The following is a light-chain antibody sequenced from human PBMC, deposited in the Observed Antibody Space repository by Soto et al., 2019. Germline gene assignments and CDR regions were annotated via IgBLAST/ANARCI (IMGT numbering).Light chain of an antibody. Sequence: QSVLTQPPSVSGAPGKRVTISCTGSSSNIGAGYVLHWYQQLPGTAPKLLIYDNSNRPSGVPDRFSGSKSGTSASLAITGLQAEDEADYYCQSHDSSLSGWVFGGGTKLTVL. V-gene: IGLV1-40*01. CDR1: SSNIGAGYV. J-gene: IGLJ3*02. CDR3: QSHDSSLSGWV. CDR2: DNS.